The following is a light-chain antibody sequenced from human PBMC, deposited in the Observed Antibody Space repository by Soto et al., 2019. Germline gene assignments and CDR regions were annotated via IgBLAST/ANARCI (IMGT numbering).Light chain of an antibody. J-gene: IGKJ4*01. CDR3: QQYNDWPLT. CDR1: QSFSGK. Sequence: EIVMTQSPATLYVSPGERATLSCRASQSFSGKLAWYQHKAGQAPRLLIYGASTRATGIPARISGSGSETEFSLTISRVQSEDFAVYYCQQYNDWPLTVGGGTKVDIK. V-gene: IGKV3-15*01. CDR2: GAS.